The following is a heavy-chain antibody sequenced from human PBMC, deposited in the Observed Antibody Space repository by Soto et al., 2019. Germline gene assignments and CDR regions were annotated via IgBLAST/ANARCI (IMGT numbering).Heavy chain of an antibody. CDR2: INHSGST. D-gene: IGHD3-16*01. J-gene: IGHJ6*02. CDR3: AILRGGTSYGMDV. V-gene: IGHV4-34*01. CDR1: GGSFSGYY. Sequence: SETLSLTCAVYGGSFSGYYWSWIRQPPGKWLEWIGEINHSGSTNYNPSLKSRVTISVDTSKNQFSLKLSSVTAADTAVYYCAILRGGTSYGMDVWGQGXTVTVSS.